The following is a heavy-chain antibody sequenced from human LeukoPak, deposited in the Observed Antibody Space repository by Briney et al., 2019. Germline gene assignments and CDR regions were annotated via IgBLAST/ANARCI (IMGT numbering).Heavy chain of an antibody. CDR3: AKGMTTVAIDAFDI. D-gene: IGHD4-23*01. CDR1: GFTFTTYA. CDR2: ISGSAGNT. Sequence: GGSLRLSCAASGFTFTTYAMNWARKAPGKGREWVAGISGSAGNTYYADSVKGRFTISRDTSKNTLYLQMNSLRAEDTAVYYCAKGMTTVAIDAFDIWGQGTMVTVSS. J-gene: IGHJ3*02. V-gene: IGHV3-23*01.